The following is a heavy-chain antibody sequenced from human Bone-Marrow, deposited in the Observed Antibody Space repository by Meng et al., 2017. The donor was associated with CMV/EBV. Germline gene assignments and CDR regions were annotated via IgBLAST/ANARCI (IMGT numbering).Heavy chain of an antibody. D-gene: IGHD2-2*01. CDR2: IYSGGSST. CDR3: AKQSFPLRYCSSTSCPSTYFDY. V-gene: IGHV3-23*03. J-gene: IGHJ4*02. Sequence: SCAASGFTFSSYAMSWVRQAPGKGLEWVSVIYSGGSSTYYADSVKGRFTISRDNSKNTLYLQMNSLRAEDTAVYYCAKQSFPLRYCSSTSCPSTYFDYWGQGTLVTVSS. CDR1: GFTFSSYA.